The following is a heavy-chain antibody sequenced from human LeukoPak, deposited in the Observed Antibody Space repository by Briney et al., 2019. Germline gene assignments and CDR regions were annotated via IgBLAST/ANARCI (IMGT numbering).Heavy chain of an antibody. CDR2: IWHDGSHK. D-gene: IGHD3-10*01. V-gene: IGHV3-33*01. Sequence: PGRSLRLSCAASGFAFNTYAMHWVRQAPGQGLEWVALIWHDGSHKFYSNSVRGQFTISRDNSKNTVSLQMNNLRPEDTAVYYCARKFFGSGIYPDFWGQGPWFPVSS. CDR1: GFAFNTYA. CDR3: ARKFFGSGIYPDF. J-gene: IGHJ4*02.